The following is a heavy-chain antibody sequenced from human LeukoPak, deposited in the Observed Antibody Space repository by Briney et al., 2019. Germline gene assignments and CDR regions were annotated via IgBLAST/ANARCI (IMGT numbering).Heavy chain of an antibody. CDR3: ARGPRYDSSGYLHYYYYMDV. V-gene: IGHV4-59*01. CDR1: GGSISSYY. J-gene: IGHJ6*03. D-gene: IGHD3-22*01. Sequence: SETLSLTCTVPGGSISSYYWSWIRQPPGKGLEWIGYIYYSGSTNYNPSLKSRVTISVDTSKNQFSLKLSSVTAADTAVYYCARGPRYDSSGYLHYYYYMDVWGKGTTVTVSS. CDR2: IYYSGST.